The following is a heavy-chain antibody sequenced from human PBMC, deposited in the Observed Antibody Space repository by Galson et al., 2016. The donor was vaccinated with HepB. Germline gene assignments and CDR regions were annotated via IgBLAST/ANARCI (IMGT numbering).Heavy chain of an antibody. CDR1: GFTVSNNY. CDR2: IYSGGST. Sequence: SLRLSCAASGFTVSNNYMRWVRQAPGKGLEWVSLIYSGGSTYSADSVKGRFTISRDSSKNTLYLQMNSLRAEDTAVYYCARNRHCSGGSCYGAWGQGTLVTVSS. D-gene: IGHD2-15*01. V-gene: IGHV3-66*01. CDR3: ARNRHCSGGSCYGA. J-gene: IGHJ5*02.